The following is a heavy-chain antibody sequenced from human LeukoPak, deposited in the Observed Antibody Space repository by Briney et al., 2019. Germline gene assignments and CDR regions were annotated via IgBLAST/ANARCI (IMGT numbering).Heavy chain of an antibody. V-gene: IGHV1-2*02. D-gene: IGHD2-21*01. CDR3: ARERPIIPGAFDI. J-gene: IGHJ3*02. CDR2: INPNSGDT. CDR1: GYTFIDYY. Sequence: ASVKVSCKASGYTFIDYYMHWLRQAPGQGPEWMGWINPNSGDTNYVEKFQGRVTMTRDTSISTAYMELRRLRSDDTALYYCARERPIIPGAFDIWGQGTMVTVSS.